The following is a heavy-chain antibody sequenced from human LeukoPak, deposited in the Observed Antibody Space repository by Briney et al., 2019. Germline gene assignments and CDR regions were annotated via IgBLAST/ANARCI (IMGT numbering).Heavy chain of an antibody. CDR2: INAGNGNT. Sequence: ASVKVSCTASGYTFTSYAMHWVRQAPGQRLEWMGWINAGNGNTKYSQKFQGRVTITRDTSASTAYMELSSLRSEDTAVYYCACYYDSSGYDYWGQGTLVTVSS. CDR1: GYTFTSYA. D-gene: IGHD3-22*01. CDR3: ACYYDSSGYDY. J-gene: IGHJ4*02. V-gene: IGHV1-3*01.